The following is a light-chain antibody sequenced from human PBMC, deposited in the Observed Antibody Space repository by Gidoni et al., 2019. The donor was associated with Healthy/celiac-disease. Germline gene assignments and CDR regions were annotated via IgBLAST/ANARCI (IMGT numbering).Light chain of an antibody. CDR3: QQYGSSPRVT. CDR1: QSVSSSY. Sequence: PGTLSLSPGERATLSCRASQSVSSSYLAWYQQKPGQAPRLLIYGASSRATGIPDRFSGSGSGTDFTLTISRLEPEDFAVYYCQQYGSSPRVTFGQGTRLEIK. CDR2: GAS. V-gene: IGKV3-20*01. J-gene: IGKJ5*01.